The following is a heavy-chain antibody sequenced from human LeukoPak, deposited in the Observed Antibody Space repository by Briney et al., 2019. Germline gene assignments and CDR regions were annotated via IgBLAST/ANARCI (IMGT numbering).Heavy chain of an antibody. V-gene: IGHV5-51*01. CDR3: ARASKGDVIFDF. D-gene: IGHD2-21*02. CDR1: GYSFSTYW. J-gene: IGHJ4*02. CDR2: IYPDDSDI. Sequence: GESLQISCHGSGYSFSTYWIGWVRQMPGKGLEWLGVIYPDDSDIRYWPSIQGLVTISGDKSKNSAYLQWTSLKASDTAVYYCARASKGDVIFDFWGQGTLVTVSS.